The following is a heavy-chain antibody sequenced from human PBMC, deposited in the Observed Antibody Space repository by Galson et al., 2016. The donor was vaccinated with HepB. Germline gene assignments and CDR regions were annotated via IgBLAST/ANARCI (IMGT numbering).Heavy chain of an antibody. CDR1: RGSIRSSHW. CDR2: IFQSGST. V-gene: IGHV4-4*02. CDR3: ARAVAGSLFPFDC. Sequence: ETLSLTCTVSRGSIRSSHWWSWVRQPPGKGLEWIGQIFQSGSTNKNPSLKSRVTISVDKSKNQFSLNLSSVTAADTAVYYCARAVAGSLFPFDCWGQGTLVTVSS. D-gene: IGHD6-19*01. J-gene: IGHJ4*02.